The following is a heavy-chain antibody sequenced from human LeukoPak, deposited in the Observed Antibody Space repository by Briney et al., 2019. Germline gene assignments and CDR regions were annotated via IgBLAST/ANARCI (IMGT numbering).Heavy chain of an antibody. V-gene: IGHV3-13*01. CDR3: ARGSTYRDFDY. Sequence: PGGSLRLSCAASGFTFSSYDMHWVRQATGKGLEWVSAIGTAGDTYYPGSVKGRFTISRENAKNSLYLQMNSLRAGDTAVYYCARGSTYRDFDYWGQGTLVTVSS. CDR2: IGTAGDT. D-gene: IGHD2-2*01. CDR1: GFTFSSYD. J-gene: IGHJ4*02.